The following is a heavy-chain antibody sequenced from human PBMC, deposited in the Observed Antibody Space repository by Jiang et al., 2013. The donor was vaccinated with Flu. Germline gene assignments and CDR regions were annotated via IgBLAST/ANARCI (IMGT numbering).Heavy chain of an antibody. D-gene: IGHD6-13*01. CDR3: ARDEPTYSSSWYFRGIDY. Sequence: EWMGWISAYNGNTNYAQKLQGRVTMTTDTSTSTAYMELRSLRSDDTAVYYCARDEPTYSSSWYFRGIDYWGQGTLVTVSS. V-gene: IGHV1-18*01. CDR2: ISAYNGNT. J-gene: IGHJ4*02.